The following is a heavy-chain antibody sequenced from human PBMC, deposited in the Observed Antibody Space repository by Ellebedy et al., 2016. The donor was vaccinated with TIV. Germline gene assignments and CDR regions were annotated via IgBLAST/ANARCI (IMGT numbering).Heavy chain of an antibody. CDR3: TRARGGAGAVDY. D-gene: IGHD2-21*01. CDR1: GVTVSNNN. V-gene: IGHV3-66*01. Sequence: GESLKISCAAPGVTVSNNNMNWVRQAPGKGLEWVSVLQSGCGTYYADSVKGRFTISRDTSKNTLYLQMNNLSVEDTAVYYCTRARGGAGAVDYWGQGTLVTVSS. CDR2: LQSGCGT. J-gene: IGHJ4*02.